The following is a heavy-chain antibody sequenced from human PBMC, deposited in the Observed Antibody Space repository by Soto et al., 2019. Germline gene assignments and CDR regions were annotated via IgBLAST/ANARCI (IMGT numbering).Heavy chain of an antibody. D-gene: IGHD3-3*01. J-gene: IGHJ4*02. CDR3: AKVPYYDFWSGYYYFDY. V-gene: IGHV3-23*01. CDR2: ISGSGGST. Sequence: PGGSLRLSCAASGFTFSSYAMSWVRQAPGKGLEWVSAISGSGGSTYYADSVKGRFTISRDNSKNTLYLQMNSLRAEDTAVYYCAKVPYYDFWSGYYYFDYWGQGTLVTVSS. CDR1: GFTFSSYA.